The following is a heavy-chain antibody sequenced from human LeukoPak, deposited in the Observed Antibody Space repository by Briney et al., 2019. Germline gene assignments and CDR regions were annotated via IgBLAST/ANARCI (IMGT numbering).Heavy chain of an antibody. D-gene: IGHD1-26*01. CDR2: ISSSGTTI. CDR1: GFTLSDDY. V-gene: IGHV3-11*01. J-gene: IGHJ4*02. CDR3: ARDGRWAAPDY. Sequence: PGGSLRLSCAASGFTLSDDYMSRIRQAPGKGLEWVSYISSSGTTIPYADSVKGRFTISRDNAKNSVFLQMDSLRVEDTAVYFCARDGRWAAPDYWGQGTLVTVSS.